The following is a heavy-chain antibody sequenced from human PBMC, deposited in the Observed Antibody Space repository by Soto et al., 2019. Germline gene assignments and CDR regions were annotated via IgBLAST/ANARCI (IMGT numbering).Heavy chain of an antibody. CDR1: GYTFTSYG. CDR3: ARVGRSSSRYYYYYGMDV. CDR2: ISAYNGNT. V-gene: IGHV1-18*01. J-gene: IGHJ6*02. D-gene: IGHD6-6*01. Sequence: ASVKVSCKASGYTFTSYGISWVRQAPGQGLEWMGWISAYNGNTNYAQKLQGRVTMTTDTSTSTAYMELRSLRSDDTAVYYCARVGRSSSRYYYYYGMDVWGQGTTVTVSS.